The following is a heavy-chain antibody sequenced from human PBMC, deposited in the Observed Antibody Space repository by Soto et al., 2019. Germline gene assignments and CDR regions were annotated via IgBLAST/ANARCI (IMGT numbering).Heavy chain of an antibody. CDR1: GYSFTSYC. CDR3: ARRSSGWLEYYYYGMDV. V-gene: IGHV1-3*01. D-gene: IGHD6-19*01. J-gene: IGHJ6*02. Sequence: ASVKVSCKASGYSFTSYCFSWVRQAPGQRLEWMGWINAGDGNTKYSQKFQGRVTITRDTSASTAYMELSSLRSEDTAVYYCARRSSGWLEYYYYGMDVWGQGTTVTVSS. CDR2: INAGDGNT.